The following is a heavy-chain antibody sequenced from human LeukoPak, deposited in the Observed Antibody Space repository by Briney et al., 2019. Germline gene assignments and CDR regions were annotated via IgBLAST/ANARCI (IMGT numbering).Heavy chain of an antibody. CDR1: GGSISSYY. D-gene: IGHD2-15*01. CDR2: IYYSGST. J-gene: IGHJ4*02. V-gene: IGHV4-59*01. Sequence: SETLSLTCTVSGGSISSYYWSWIRQPPGKGLEWIGYIYYSGSTNYNPSLKSRVTISVDTSKNQFSLKLSSVTAADTAVYYCAGGGYCSGGSCYRTPFDYWGQGTLVTVSS. CDR3: AGGGYCSGGSCYRTPFDY.